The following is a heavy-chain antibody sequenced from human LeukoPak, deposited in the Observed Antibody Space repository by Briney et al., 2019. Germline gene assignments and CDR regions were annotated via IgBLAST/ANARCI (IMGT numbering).Heavy chain of an antibody. Sequence: GGSLRLSCAASGYTFSSYAMHWVRQAPGKGLEWVAGISYDGSNKYYADSVKGRFTISRDNSKNTLYLQMNSLRAEDTAVYYYAAGSGSYYPDYYGMDVWGQGTTVTVSS. V-gene: IGHV3-30-3*01. J-gene: IGHJ6*02. CDR1: GYTFSSYA. D-gene: IGHD3-10*01. CDR3: AAGSGSYYPDYYGMDV. CDR2: ISYDGSNK.